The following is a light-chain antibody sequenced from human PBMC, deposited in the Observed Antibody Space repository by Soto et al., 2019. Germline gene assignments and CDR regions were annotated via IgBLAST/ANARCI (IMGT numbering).Light chain of an antibody. Sequence: EIVLMQSPGTLSLSPGERVTLSCRASQSVSSSYLAWYQQKPGQAPRLLIYGASSRATGISDRFSGSGSGTDFTLTISRLEPEDFAVYYCQQYGSSLSITFGQGTRLENK. J-gene: IGKJ5*01. CDR2: GAS. CDR1: QSVSSSY. CDR3: QQYGSSLSIT. V-gene: IGKV3-20*01.